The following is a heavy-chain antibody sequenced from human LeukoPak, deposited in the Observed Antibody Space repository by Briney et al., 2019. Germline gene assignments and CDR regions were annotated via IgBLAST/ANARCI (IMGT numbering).Heavy chain of an antibody. D-gene: IGHD3-22*01. J-gene: IGHJ3*02. V-gene: IGHV3-11*04. CDR1: GFTFSDYY. Sequence: PGGSLRLSCAASGFTFSDYYMSWIRQAPGKGLEWVSYISSSGSTIYYADSVKGRFTISRDNAKNSLYLQMNSLRAEDTAAYYCARDVSTYYYDSSGSDAFDIWGQGTMVTVSS. CDR3: ARDVSTYYYDSSGSDAFDI. CDR2: ISSSGSTI.